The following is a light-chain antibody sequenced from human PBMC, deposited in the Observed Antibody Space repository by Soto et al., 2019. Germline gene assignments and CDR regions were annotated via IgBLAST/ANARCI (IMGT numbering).Light chain of an antibody. Sequence: QSVLTQPASVSGSPGQSITISCTGTSSDVGAYDYVSWYQQHPDKAPKLMIYEVINRPSGVSNRFSGSKSVNTATLTISGLQAEDEADYYCSSYTSSSTRVFGTGTKVTVL. V-gene: IGLV2-14*03. CDR1: SSDVGAYDY. J-gene: IGLJ1*01. CDR3: SSYTSSSTRV. CDR2: EVI.